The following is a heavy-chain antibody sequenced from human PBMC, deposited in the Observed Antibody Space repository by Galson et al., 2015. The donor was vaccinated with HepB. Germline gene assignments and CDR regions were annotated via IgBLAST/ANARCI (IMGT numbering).Heavy chain of an antibody. CDR2: ISSSSSYI. CDR3: ARDYYGSGSYELIEKFFDY. CDR1: GFTFSSYG. D-gene: IGHD3-10*01. V-gene: IGHV3-21*01. Sequence: SLRLSCAASGFTFSSYGMHWVRQAPGKGLEWVSSISSSSSYIYYADLVKGRFTISRDNAKNSLYLQMNSLRAEDTAVYYCARDYYGSGSYELIEKFFDYWGQGTLVTVSS. J-gene: IGHJ4*02.